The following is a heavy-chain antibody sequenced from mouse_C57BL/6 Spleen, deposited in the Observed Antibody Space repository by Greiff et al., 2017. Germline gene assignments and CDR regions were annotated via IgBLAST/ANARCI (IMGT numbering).Heavy chain of an antibody. Sequence: QVQLQQPGAELVKPGASVKMSCKASGYTFTSYWITWVKQRPGQGLEWIGDIYPGCGSTNYNQKFKSKATLTVDTASSTAYMQLSSLTSENSAIYYYERVTTVVAAYYYAMDYWGQGTSVTVAS. CDR1: GYTFTSYW. D-gene: IGHD1-1*01. J-gene: IGHJ4*01. CDR3: ERVTTVVAAYYYAMDY. V-gene: IGHV1-55*01. CDR2: IYPGCGST.